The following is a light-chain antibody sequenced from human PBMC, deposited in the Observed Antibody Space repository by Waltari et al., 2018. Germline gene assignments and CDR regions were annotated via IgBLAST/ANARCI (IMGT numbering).Light chain of an antibody. CDR1: QGISSN. V-gene: IGKV1-9*01. CDR2: GAS. Sequence: DIQLTQSPSFLSASVGDRATITCRASQGISSNLAWYQHKPGQAPKLLIYGASTLQSGVPSRFGGGGSGTEFTLTISSLQPEDFATYYCQQLNSYLFGGGTKVEIK. CDR3: QQLNSYL. J-gene: IGKJ4*01.